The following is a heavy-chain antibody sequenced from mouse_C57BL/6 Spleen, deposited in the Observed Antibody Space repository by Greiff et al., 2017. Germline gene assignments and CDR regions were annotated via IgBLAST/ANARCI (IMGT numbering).Heavy chain of an antibody. J-gene: IGHJ2*01. CDR1: GYTFTSYW. CDR3: ARRGYYVDY. V-gene: IGHV1-59*01. CDR2: IDPSDSYT. Sequence: QVQLQQPGAELVRPGTSVKLSCKASGYTFTSYWMHWVKQRPGQGLEWIGVIDPSDSYTNYNQKFKGKATLPVDTSSSTAYMQLSSLTSEDSAVYYCARRGYYVDYWGQGTTLTVSS.